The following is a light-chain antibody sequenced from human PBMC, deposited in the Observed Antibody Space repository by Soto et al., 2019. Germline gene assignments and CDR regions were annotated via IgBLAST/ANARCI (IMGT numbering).Light chain of an antibody. CDR1: SSNIGNNY. V-gene: IGLV1-51*01. Sequence: VLTQPPSVSAAPGQKVTISCSGSSSNIGNNYVSWYQQLPGTAPKLLIYDNNKRPSGIPDRFSGSKSGTSATLGITGLQTGDEADYYCGTWDSSLSAVVFGGGTKLTVL. J-gene: IGLJ2*01. CDR3: GTWDSSLSAVV. CDR2: DNN.